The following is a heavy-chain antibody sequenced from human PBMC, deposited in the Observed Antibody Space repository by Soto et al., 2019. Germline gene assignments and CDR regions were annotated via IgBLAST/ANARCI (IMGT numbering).Heavy chain of an antibody. CDR1: GGSISSSSYY. D-gene: IGHD1-1*01. CDR3: ARRASGDNWNDVDYYYIDV. V-gene: IGHV4-39*01. J-gene: IGHJ6*03. CDR2: IYYSGST. Sequence: QLQLQESGPGLVKPSETLSLTCTVSGGSISSSSYYWGWIRQPPGKGLEWIGSIYYSGSTYYNPSHTSRVTTSVDTSKNQFSLKLSSGTAADKAVYYCARRASGDNWNDVDYYYIDVWGKGSTVTVSS.